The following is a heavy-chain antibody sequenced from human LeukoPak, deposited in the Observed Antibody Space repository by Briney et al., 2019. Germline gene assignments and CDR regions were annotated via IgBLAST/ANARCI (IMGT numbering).Heavy chain of an antibody. J-gene: IGHJ5*02. D-gene: IGHD2-2*01. Sequence: SETLPLTCAVYGGSFSGYYWSWIRQPPGKGLEWIGEINHSGSTNYNPSLKSRVTISVDTSKNQFSLKLSSVTAADTAVYYCARGQGYAYCSSTSCSNNWFDPWGQGTLVTVSS. CDR1: GGSFSGYY. V-gene: IGHV4-34*01. CDR2: INHSGST. CDR3: ARGQGYAYCSSTSCSNNWFDP.